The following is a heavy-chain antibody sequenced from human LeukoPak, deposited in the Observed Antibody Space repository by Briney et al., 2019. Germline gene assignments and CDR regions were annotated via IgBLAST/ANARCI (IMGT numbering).Heavy chain of an antibody. Sequence: ASVKVSCKVSGYTLTELSMHWVRQAPGKGLEWMGGFDPEDGETIYAQKFQGRVTMTEDTSTDTAYMELSSLRSEDTAVYYCATTSSGYYDDAFDIWGQGTMVTVSS. D-gene: IGHD3-22*01. J-gene: IGHJ3*02. V-gene: IGHV1-24*01. CDR2: FDPEDGET. CDR3: ATTSSGYYDDAFDI. CDR1: GYTLTELS.